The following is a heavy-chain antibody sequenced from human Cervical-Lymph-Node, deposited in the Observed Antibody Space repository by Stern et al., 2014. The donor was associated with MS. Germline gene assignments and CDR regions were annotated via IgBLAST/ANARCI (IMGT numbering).Heavy chain of an antibody. CDR2: VVVVNGDT. J-gene: IGHJ5*02. V-gene: IGHV1-58*01. D-gene: IGHD3-3*01. Sequence: QLEESGPEVKKPGTSVKVSCKASGITFSHSAVQWLRQARGQRPEWIGWVVVVNGDTNYAQSFQERVTITRDMSTSTVYMELRSLRFEDTAIYYCASERYAYYDDQRPPGGFGPWGQGTLVTVSS. CDR3: ASERYAYYDDQRPPGGFGP. CDR1: GITFSHSA.